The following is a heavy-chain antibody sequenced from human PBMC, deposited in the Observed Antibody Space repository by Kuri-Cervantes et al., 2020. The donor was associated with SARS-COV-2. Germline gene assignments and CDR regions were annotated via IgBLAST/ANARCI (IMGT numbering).Heavy chain of an antibody. D-gene: IGHD3-3*01. CDR2: ISAYNGNT. Sequence: ASVKVSCKASGYTFTSYGISWVRQAPGQGLEWMGWISAYNGNTNYAQKLQGRVTMTTDTSTSTAYMELRSLRSDDTAVYYCARAGFAWSGFTSSLYGMDVWGQGTTVTVSS. J-gene: IGHJ6*02. V-gene: IGHV1-18*01. CDR3: ARAGFAWSGFTSSLYGMDV. CDR1: GYTFTSYG.